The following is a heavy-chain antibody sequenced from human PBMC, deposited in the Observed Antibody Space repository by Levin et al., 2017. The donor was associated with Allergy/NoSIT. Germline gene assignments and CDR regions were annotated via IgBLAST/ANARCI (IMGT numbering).Heavy chain of an antibody. Sequence: SETLSLTCTVSGGSFSTISYYWGWIRQPPGKGLEWIGNIYYSGSTYYSPSHKSRVTISADTPKNQFSLKLSSVTAADTAVYYCARMPARLLLDAFDVWGQGTMVTVSS. J-gene: IGHJ3*01. D-gene: IGHD3-22*01. CDR2: IYYSGST. CDR3: ARMPARLLLDAFDV. V-gene: IGHV4-39*01. CDR1: GGSFSTISYY.